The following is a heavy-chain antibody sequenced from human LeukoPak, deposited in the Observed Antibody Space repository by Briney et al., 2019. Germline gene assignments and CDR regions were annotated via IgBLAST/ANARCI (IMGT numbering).Heavy chain of an antibody. J-gene: IGHJ4*02. CDR3: ARVPGDCSSTSCFDMYFDY. Sequence: GGSLRLSCAASGFXFSDYYISWIRQAPGKGLEWVSYISSSSTYTDYADSVKGRFTISRDNAKNSLYLQMNSLRAEDTAVYYCARVPGDCSSTSCFDMYFDYWGQGTLVTVSS. CDR1: GFXFSDYY. D-gene: IGHD2-2*01. CDR2: ISSSSTYT. V-gene: IGHV3-11*06.